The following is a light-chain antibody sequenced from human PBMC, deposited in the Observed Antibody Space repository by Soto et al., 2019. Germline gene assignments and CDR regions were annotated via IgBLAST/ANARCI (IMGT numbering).Light chain of an antibody. J-gene: IGKJ1*01. CDR3: QQRSYWQGT. V-gene: IGKV3-11*01. Sequence: EIVLTQSPATLSLSPGERATFSCRASQSVSNYLAWYQQKPGQAPRLLIYDAFNRAAGIPARFSGSGSGTDFTLTISSLEPEDSAVYYCQQRSYWQGTFGQGTKVEIK. CDR1: QSVSNY. CDR2: DAF.